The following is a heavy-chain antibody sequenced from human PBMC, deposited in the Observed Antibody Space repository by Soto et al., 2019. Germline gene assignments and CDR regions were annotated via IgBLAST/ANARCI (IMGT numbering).Heavy chain of an antibody. J-gene: IGHJ4*02. CDR2: IYWDDDK. Sequence: QITLKESGPTRVKPTQTLTLTCTFSGFSLTTSGVGVGWIRKTPGKALEWLAVIYWDDDKRYSPSLKSRLTITKDTSKNQVVLTMAYMDPVDTATYFCAHRGYMYGNWDHGYFDYWGQGPLVTVSS. V-gene: IGHV2-5*02. CDR1: GFSLTTSGVG. CDR3: AHRGYMYGNWDHGYFDY. D-gene: IGHD5-18*01.